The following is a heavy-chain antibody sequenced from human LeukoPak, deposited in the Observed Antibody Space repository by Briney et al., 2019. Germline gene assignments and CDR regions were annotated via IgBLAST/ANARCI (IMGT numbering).Heavy chain of an antibody. J-gene: IGHJ4*02. D-gene: IGHD3-22*01. V-gene: IGHV3-30*02. Sequence: GGSLRLSCAASGFTFSSYGMHWVRQAPGKGLEWVAFIRYDGSNKYYADSVKGRFTISRDNSKNTLYLQMNSLRAEDTAVYYCAKGPYDSSGYLGYWGQGTLVTVSS. CDR2: IRYDGSNK. CDR3: AKGPYDSSGYLGY. CDR1: GFTFSSYG.